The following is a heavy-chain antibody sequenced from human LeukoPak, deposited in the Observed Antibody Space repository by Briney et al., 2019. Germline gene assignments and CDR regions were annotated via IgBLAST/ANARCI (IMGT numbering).Heavy chain of an antibody. V-gene: IGHV3-9*01. CDR3: AKPAPAGYFDY. CDR2: ISWNSGSI. J-gene: IGHJ4*02. CDR1: GFTFDDYA. Sequence: GGSLRLSCAASGFTFDDYAMHWVRQAPGKGLEWVSGISWNSGSIGYADSVKGRFTISRDNAKNSLYLQMNSLRVEDTALYYCAKPAPAGYFDYWGQGTLVTVSS.